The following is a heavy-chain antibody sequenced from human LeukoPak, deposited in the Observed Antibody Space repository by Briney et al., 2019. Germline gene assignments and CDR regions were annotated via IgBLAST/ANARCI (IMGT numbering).Heavy chain of an antibody. J-gene: IGHJ4*02. CDR3: ASRIDYSYGIDY. D-gene: IGHD5-18*01. CDR1: GRSISSGGYC. Sequence: PSETLSLTCTVSGRSISSGGYCWSWIPQHPGKCLEWIGYIYYSGSTYYNPSLKSRVTISEDTSKNQFSLKLSSVTAADTAVYYCASRIDYSYGIDYWGQGTLVTVSS. V-gene: IGHV4-31*03. CDR2: IYYSGST.